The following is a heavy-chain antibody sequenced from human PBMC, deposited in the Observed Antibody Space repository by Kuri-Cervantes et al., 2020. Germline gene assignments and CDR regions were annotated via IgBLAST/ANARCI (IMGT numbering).Heavy chain of an antibody. D-gene: IGHD4-23*01. CDR1: GFTFSDYY. Sequence: GESLKISCAASGFTFSDYYMSWIRQAPGKGLEWVSVIYSGGSTYYADSVKGRFTISRDNSKNTLYLQMNSLRAEDTAVYYCARDHFGGNSEWVYWGQGTLVTVSS. V-gene: IGHV3-66*02. CDR3: ARDHFGGNSEWVY. CDR2: IYSGGST. J-gene: IGHJ4*02.